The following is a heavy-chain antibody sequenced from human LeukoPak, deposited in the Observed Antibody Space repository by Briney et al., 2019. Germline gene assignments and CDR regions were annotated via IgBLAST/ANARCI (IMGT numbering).Heavy chain of an antibody. Sequence: PGRSLRLSCAASGFTFSSYAMHWVRQASGKGLEWVAVISYDGSNKYYADSVKGRFTISRDNSKNTLYLQMNSLRAEDTAVYYCARGNYYDSFPGWFDPWGQGTLVTVSS. J-gene: IGHJ5*02. CDR2: ISYDGSNK. V-gene: IGHV3-30*04. CDR3: ARGNYYDSFPGWFDP. D-gene: IGHD3-22*01. CDR1: GFTFSSYA.